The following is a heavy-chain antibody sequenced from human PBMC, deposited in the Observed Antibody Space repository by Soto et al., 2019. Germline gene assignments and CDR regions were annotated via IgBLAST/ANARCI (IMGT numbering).Heavy chain of an antibody. CDR3: ARGEVVTDLRI. CDR2: IYYSGST. V-gene: IGHV4-31*03. CDR1: GGSISSGGYY. Sequence: QVQLQESGPGLVKPSQTLSLTCTVSGGSISSGGYYWSWIRQHPGKGLEWIGYIYYSGSTYYNPSLKGRVTISVDTSKNQFSLKLSSVTAEDTDVYYCARGEVVTDLRIWGQGTMVTVSS. D-gene: IGHD2-21*02. J-gene: IGHJ3*02.